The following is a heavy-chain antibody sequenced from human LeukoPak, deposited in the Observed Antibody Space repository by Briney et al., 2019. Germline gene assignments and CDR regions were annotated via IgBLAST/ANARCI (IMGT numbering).Heavy chain of an antibody. CDR2: IHHSRST. J-gene: IGHJ6*03. CDR1: GYSISSGYY. V-gene: IGHV4-38-2*01. D-gene: IGHD5-12*01. Sequence: AETLSLTCAVSGYSISSGYYWGWIRQPPGKGLEWIGSIHHSRSTYYNPSLKSRVTISVDTSKNQFSLKLSSVTAADTAVYYCARGMRGYSGYFYYYYMDVWGKGTTVTFSS. CDR3: ARGMRGYSGYFYYYYMDV.